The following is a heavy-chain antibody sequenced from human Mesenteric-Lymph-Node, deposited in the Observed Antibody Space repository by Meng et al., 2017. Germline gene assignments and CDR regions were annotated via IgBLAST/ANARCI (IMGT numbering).Heavy chain of an antibody. V-gene: IGHV4-34*01. CDR3: ARERGIAVAGKYYFDY. CDR2: INHSGST. J-gene: IGHJ4*02. CDR1: GGSFSGYY. D-gene: IGHD6-19*01. Sequence: GSLRLSCAVYGGSFSGYYWSWIRQPPGKGLEWIGEINHSGSTNYNPSLKSRVTISVDTSKNQFPLKLSSVTAADTAVYYCARERGIAVAGKYYFDYWGQGKLVNGAS.